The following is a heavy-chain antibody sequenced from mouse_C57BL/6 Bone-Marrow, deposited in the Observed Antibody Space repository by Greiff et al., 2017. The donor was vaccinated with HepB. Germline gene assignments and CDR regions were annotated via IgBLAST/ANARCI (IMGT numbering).Heavy chain of an antibody. CDR2: IYPRSGNT. CDR3: ARNYDYDPGFAY. CDR1: GYTFTSYG. D-gene: IGHD2-4*01. Sequence: VQLQESGAELARPGASVKLSCKASGYTFTSYGISWVKQRTGQGLEWIGEIYPRSGNTYYNEKFKGKATLTADKSSSTAYMELRSLTSEDSAVYFCARNYDYDPGFAYWGQGTLVTVSA. V-gene: IGHV1-81*01. J-gene: IGHJ3*01.